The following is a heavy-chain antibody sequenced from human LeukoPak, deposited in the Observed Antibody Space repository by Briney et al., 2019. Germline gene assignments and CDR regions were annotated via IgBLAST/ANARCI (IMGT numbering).Heavy chain of an antibody. CDR3: AREVLVATIAYHY. Sequence: GGSLRLSCAASGFTFSSYWMSWVRQAPGKGLEWVANIKQDGSEKYYVDSVKGRFTISRDNAKNSLYLQMNSLRAEDTAVYYCAREVLVATIAYHYWGQGTLVTVSS. D-gene: IGHD5-12*01. V-gene: IGHV3-7*01. CDR2: IKQDGSEK. CDR1: GFTFSSYW. J-gene: IGHJ4*02.